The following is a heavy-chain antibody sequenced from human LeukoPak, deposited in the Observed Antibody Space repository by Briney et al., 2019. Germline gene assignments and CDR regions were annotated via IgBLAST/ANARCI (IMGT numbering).Heavy chain of an antibody. D-gene: IGHD3-16*01. CDR3: ARFTPQGYGWGGYNRFDP. J-gene: IGHJ5*02. V-gene: IGHV4-59*02. CDR2: IYYSGST. Sequence: SETLSLTCTVSGGSVSSYYWSWIRQPPGKGLEWIGYIYYSGSTNYNPSLKSRVTISLDTSKNQFSLNLTSVTAADTAVYYCARFTPQGYGWGGYNRFDPWGQGTLVTVSS. CDR1: GGSVSSYY.